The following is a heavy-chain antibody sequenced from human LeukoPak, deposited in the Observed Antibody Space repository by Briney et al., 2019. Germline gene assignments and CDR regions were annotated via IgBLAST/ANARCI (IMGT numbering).Heavy chain of an antibody. D-gene: IGHD6-13*01. CDR1: GGSFSGYY. J-gene: IGHJ2*01. CDR2: IYYSGST. Sequence: SETLSLTCAVYGGSFSGYYWSWIRQPPGKGLEWIGSIYYSGSTYYNPSLKSRVTISVDTSKNQFSLKLSSVTAADTAVYYCARQGGAAAVELFWFFDLWGRGTLVTVSS. V-gene: IGHV4-34*01. CDR3: ARQGGAAAVELFWFFDL.